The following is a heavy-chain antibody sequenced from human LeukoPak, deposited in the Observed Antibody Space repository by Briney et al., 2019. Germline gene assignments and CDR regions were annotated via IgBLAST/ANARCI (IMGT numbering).Heavy chain of an antibody. CDR1: GDTISGYY. Sequence: SETLSLTCSVSGDTISGYYWSWVRQPPGKELEWIGYIFSSGNTKYNPSLESRVTISVDTSNNQFSLRLSSVTAADTAVYYCARLATYGDFSDWGQGTLVTVSS. J-gene: IGHJ4*02. CDR3: ARLATYGDFSD. CDR2: IFSSGNT. V-gene: IGHV4-59*08. D-gene: IGHD4-17*01.